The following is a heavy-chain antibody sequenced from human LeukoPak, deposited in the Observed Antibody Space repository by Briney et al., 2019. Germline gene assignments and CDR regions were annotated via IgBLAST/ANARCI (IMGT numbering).Heavy chain of an antibody. J-gene: IGHJ5*02. D-gene: IGHD3-3*01. V-gene: IGHV1-24*01. Sequence: ASVKASCKVSGYTLTELSMHWVRQAPGKGLEWMGGFDPEDGETIYAQKFQGRVTMTEDTSTDTAYMELSSLRSEDTAVYYCATNRVGYDFWSGYPNWFDPWGQGTLVTVSS. CDR2: FDPEDGET. CDR1: GYTLTELS. CDR3: ATNRVGYDFWSGYPNWFDP.